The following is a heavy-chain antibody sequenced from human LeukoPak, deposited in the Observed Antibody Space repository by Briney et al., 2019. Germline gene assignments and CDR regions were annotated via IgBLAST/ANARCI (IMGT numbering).Heavy chain of an antibody. J-gene: IGHJ5*02. D-gene: IGHD6-19*01. V-gene: IGHV3-48*03. CDR3: ARDVGFNNGWPA. CDR1: GFSFKTYE. CDR2: ISVGGSDE. Sequence: AGSLRLSCVASGFSFKTYEMNWVRQAPGKGLEWISYISVGGSDEDYADSVKGRFSISRDNAKNSLFLQMNSLRVEDTAVYYCARDVGFNNGWPAWGQGTLVTVSP.